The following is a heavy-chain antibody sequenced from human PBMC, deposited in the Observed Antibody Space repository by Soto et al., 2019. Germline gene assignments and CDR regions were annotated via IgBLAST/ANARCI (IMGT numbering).Heavy chain of an antibody. CDR2: IYYSGST. CDR3: GRQPGHCGSTTCFGYYSVDV. J-gene: IGHJ6*02. V-gene: IGHV4-39*01. CDR1: GGSISSSSYS. D-gene: IGHD2-2*01. Sequence: QLQLQESGPRLVKPSETLSLTCSVSGGSISSSSYSWGWIRQPPGKGLEWIGTIYYSGSTHYNPSREGPVAIPADTPNNQLSLRLSSVTAADTAVYYCGRQPGHCGSTTCFGYYSVDVWGQGTTVTVS.